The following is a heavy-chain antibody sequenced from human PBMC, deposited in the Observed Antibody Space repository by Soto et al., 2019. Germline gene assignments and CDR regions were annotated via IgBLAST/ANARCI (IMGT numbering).Heavy chain of an antibody. CDR3: ARDLDSSGGGYYYYYYGMDV. V-gene: IGHV1-2*02. CDR1: GYTFTGYY. Sequence: ASVKVSCKASGYTFTGYYMHWVRQTPGQGLEWMGWINPNSGGTNYAQKFQGRVTMTRDTSISTAYMELSRLRSDDTAVYYCARDLDSSGGGYYYYYYGMDVWGQGTTVTVSS. J-gene: IGHJ6*02. D-gene: IGHD3-22*01. CDR2: INPNSGGT.